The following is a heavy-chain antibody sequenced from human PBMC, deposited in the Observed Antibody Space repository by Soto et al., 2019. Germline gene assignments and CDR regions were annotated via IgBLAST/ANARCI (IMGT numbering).Heavy chain of an antibody. CDR2: INANNGNT. D-gene: IGHD6-25*01. CDR1: GYTFTSHA. J-gene: IGHJ4*02. V-gene: IGHV1-3*01. CDR3: VREMWTRSGPQNFFDY. Sequence: ASVKVSCKASGYTFTSHAMHWVRQAPGQRLEWMGWINANNGNTKYSQKFQGRVTMTTDTSTSTAYMELRSLSSDDTAIYYCVREMWTRSGPQNFFDYWGLGALVTVSS.